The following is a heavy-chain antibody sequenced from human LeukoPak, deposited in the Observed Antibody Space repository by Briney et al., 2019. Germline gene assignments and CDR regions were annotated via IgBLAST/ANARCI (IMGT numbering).Heavy chain of an antibody. J-gene: IGHJ1*01. Sequence: SGTLSLTCAVSGGYISNWWSLVRQPPGKGLEWIGEIYHSGSTNSNPSLKDRVIISVDKSNNQFSLKLRSVTAADTAVYYCARHMEVSGTRGFPDWGQGTLVTVSS. CDR3: ARHMEVSGTRGFPD. CDR1: GGYISNW. CDR2: IYHSGST. D-gene: IGHD5/OR15-5a*01. V-gene: IGHV4-4*02.